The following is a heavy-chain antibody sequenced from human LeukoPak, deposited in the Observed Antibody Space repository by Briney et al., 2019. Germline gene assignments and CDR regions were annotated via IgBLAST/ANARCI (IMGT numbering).Heavy chain of an antibody. V-gene: IGHV1-18*04. Sequence: ASVKVSCKASGYTFTSNYIHWVRQAPGQGLEWMGWISAYNGNTNYVQNLQGRVTMTTDTSTSTAYMELRSLRSDDTAVYYCARDRPAGGYCTSASCYSSRGMDVWGQGTTVTVSS. CDR3: ARDRPAGGYCTSASCYSSRGMDV. CDR1: GYTFTSNY. CDR2: ISAYNGNT. J-gene: IGHJ6*02. D-gene: IGHD2-2*02.